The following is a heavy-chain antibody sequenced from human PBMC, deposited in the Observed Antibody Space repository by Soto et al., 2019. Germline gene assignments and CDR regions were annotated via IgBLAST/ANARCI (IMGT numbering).Heavy chain of an antibody. J-gene: IGHJ6*03. CDR2: MNPNSGNT. CDR1: GYTFTSYD. CDR3: ARASESGYRSGWFGYYYYYMDV. Sequence: QVQLVQSGAEVKKPGASVKVSCKASGYTFTSYDINWVRQATGQGLEWMGWMNPNSGNTGYAQKFQGRVTMTRNTSISTAYMELSSLRSEDTAVYYCARASESGYRSGWFGYYYYYMDVWGKGTTVTVSS. V-gene: IGHV1-8*01. D-gene: IGHD6-19*01.